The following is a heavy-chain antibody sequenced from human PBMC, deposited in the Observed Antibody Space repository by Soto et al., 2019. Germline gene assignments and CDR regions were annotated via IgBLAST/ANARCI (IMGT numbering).Heavy chain of an antibody. CDR1: GGSISSYY. Sequence: SETLSLTCTVSGGSISSYYWSWIRQPPGKGLGWIGYIYYSGSTNYSPSLKSRVTISVDTSKNQFSLKLSSVTAADTAVYYCARDREDAFDVWGQGTMVTVSS. CDR2: IYYSGST. J-gene: IGHJ3*01. V-gene: IGHV4-59*01. CDR3: ARDREDAFDV.